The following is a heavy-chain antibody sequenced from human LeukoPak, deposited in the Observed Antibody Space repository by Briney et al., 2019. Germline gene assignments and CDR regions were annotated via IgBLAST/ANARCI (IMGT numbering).Heavy chain of an antibody. D-gene: IGHD3-10*01. CDR3: ARGSHQDYFGSMTYLFDY. V-gene: IGHV3-30*04. J-gene: IGHJ4*02. CDR1: GFTFSSYT. Sequence: PGGSLRLSCAASGFTFSSYTIHWVRQAPGKGLEWVTLISHHGRNKNYADSVKGRFTISRDNSKRTLYLEVNSLRTEDTAVYYCARGSHQDYFGSMTYLFDYWGQGTLVTVSS. CDR2: ISHHGRNK.